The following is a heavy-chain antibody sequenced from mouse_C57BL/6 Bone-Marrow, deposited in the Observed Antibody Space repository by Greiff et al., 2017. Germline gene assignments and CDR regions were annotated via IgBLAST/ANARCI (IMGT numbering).Heavy chain of an antibody. Sequence: LVESGAELVRPGTSVKVSCKASGYAFTNYLIEWVKQRPGQGLEWIGVINPGSGGTNYNEKFKGKATLTADKSSSTAYMQLSSLTSEDSAVYFCALTGHWYFDVWGTGTTVTVSS. D-gene: IGHD4-1*01. J-gene: IGHJ1*03. CDR2: INPGSGGT. CDR1: GYAFTNYL. V-gene: IGHV1-54*01. CDR3: ALTGHWYFDV.